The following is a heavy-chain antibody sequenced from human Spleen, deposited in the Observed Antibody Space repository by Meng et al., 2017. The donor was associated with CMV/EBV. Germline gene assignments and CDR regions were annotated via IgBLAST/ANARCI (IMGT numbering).Heavy chain of an antibody. Sequence: GESLKISCAASGFTFSSYSMNWVRQAPGKGLEWVSSISSSYIYYADSVKGRFTISRDNAKNSLYLQMNSLRAEDTAVYYCARFTDCSSTSCYPNYFDYWGQGTLVTVSS. CDR1: GFTFSSYS. CDR2: ISSSYI. D-gene: IGHD2-2*01. J-gene: IGHJ4*02. CDR3: ARFTDCSSTSCYPNYFDY. V-gene: IGHV3-21*01.